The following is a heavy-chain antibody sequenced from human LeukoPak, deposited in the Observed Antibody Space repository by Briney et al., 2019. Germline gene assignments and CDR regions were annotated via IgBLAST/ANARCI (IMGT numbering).Heavy chain of an antibody. J-gene: IGHJ4*02. CDR2: ISGSGDNT. CDR3: GSLRLL. V-gene: IGHV3-23*01. Sequence: GGSLRLSCVASGFSFSNYAMMWVRQAPGKGLEWVSGISGSGDNTKYADSVKGRFTISRDNSKNTLYLQLNSLRAEDTAVYYCGSLRLLWGQGTLVTVSS. D-gene: IGHD3-16*01. CDR1: GFSFSNYA.